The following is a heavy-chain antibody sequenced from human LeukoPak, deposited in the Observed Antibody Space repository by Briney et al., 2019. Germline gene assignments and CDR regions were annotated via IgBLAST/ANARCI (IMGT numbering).Heavy chain of an antibody. CDR1: GGSFSGYY. CDR2: INHSGST. CDR3: ARMTGDYGDYWYFDL. D-gene: IGHD4-17*01. Sequence: SETLSLTCAVYGGSFSGYYWSWIRQPPGKGLEWIGEINHSGSTNYNPSLKSRVTISVDTSKNQFSLKLSSVTAADTAVYYCARMTGDYGDYWYFDLWGRGTLVTVSS. V-gene: IGHV4-34*01. J-gene: IGHJ2*01.